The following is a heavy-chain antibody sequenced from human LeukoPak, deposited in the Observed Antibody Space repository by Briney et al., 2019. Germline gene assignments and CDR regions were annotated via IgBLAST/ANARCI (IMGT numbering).Heavy chain of an antibody. CDR3: ARVGVDYSGNIIKYYFDY. CDR2: IYYSGST. D-gene: IGHD4-23*01. CDR1: GGSISSYY. V-gene: IGHV4-59*01. Sequence: SETLSLTCTVSGGSISSYYWSWIRQPPGKGLEWIGYIYYSGSTNYNPSLKSRVIISVDTSKNQFSLKLSPVTAADTAVYYCARVGVDYSGNIIKYYFDYWGQGTLVTVSS. J-gene: IGHJ4*02.